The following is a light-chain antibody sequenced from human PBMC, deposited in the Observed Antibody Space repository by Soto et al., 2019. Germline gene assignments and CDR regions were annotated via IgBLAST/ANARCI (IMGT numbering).Light chain of an antibody. CDR1: QSVSSY. J-gene: IGKJ4*01. Sequence: EIVLTQSPATLSLSPGERATLSCRASQSVSSYLAWYQQKPGQAPRLLIYDASNRATGIPARFSGSGSGTDFTLSISSLDPEHFAVYYCQQRSNWPLTFVGGTKVEIK. CDR2: DAS. V-gene: IGKV3-11*01. CDR3: QQRSNWPLT.